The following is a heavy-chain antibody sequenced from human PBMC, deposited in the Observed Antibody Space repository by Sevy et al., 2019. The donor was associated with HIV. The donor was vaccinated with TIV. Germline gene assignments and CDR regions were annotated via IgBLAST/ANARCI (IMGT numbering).Heavy chain of an antibody. V-gene: IGHV3-11*01. CDR3: ARGAYYYDSSGYYAQYYFDY. J-gene: IGHJ4*02. CDR2: ISSSGSTI. Sequence: GGSLRLSCAASGFTFSDYYMSWSRQAPGKGLEWVSYISSSGSTIYYADSVKGRFTISRDNAKNSLYLQMNSLRAEDTAVYYCARGAYYYDSSGYYAQYYFDYWGQGTLVTVSS. D-gene: IGHD3-22*01. CDR1: GFTFSDYY.